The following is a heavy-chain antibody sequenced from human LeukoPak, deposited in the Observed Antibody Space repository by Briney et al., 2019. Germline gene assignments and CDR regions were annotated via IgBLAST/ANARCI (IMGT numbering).Heavy chain of an antibody. CDR1: GFSLSSYA. CDR3: AKAFESRFGELFLDFFDY. CDR2: ISGSGSNT. Sequence: GGSLRLSCAASGFSLSSYAMSWVRQAPGKGLKWVSAISGSGSNTYYADSVKGRFTISRDNSKSTLYLQMNSLRAEDTATYYCAKAFESRFGELFLDFFDYWGQGTLVTVSS. J-gene: IGHJ4*02. V-gene: IGHV3-23*01. D-gene: IGHD3-10*01.